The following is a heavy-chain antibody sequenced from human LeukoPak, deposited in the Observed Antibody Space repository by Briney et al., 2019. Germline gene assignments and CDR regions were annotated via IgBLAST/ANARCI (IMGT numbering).Heavy chain of an antibody. Sequence: ASVKVSCKASGYTFTSYYMHWVRQAPGQGLEWMGIINPSGGSTSYAQKFQGRVTMTRDTSTSTVYMELSSLRSEDTAVYYCATETPNKIVGATSFDYWGQGTLVTVSS. CDR1: GYTFTSYY. J-gene: IGHJ4*02. V-gene: IGHV1-46*01. CDR2: INPSGGST. CDR3: ATETPNKIVGATSFDY. D-gene: IGHD1-26*01.